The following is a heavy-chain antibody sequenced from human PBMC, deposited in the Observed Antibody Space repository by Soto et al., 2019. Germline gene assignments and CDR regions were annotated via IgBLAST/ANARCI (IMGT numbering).Heavy chain of an antibody. Sequence: GSGATLVHPSQTLTLTCSFSGFSLSTSGMSVSWIRQPPGKALEWLARIDWDDDKYYRTSLMTRLTISRDSSKNQVVLTMTNMEPVDTATYYCARNPLTRGYYYMDVRGKGTTVTVSS. CDR2: IDWDDDK. CDR1: GFSLSTSGMS. D-gene: IGHD3-3*01. CDR3: ARNPLTRGYYYMDV. V-gene: IGHV2-70*11. J-gene: IGHJ6*03.